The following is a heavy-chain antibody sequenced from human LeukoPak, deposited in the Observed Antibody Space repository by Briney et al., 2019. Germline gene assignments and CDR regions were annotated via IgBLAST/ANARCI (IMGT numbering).Heavy chain of an antibody. CDR1: GYTFTDHY. Sequence: ASVKVSCKASGYTFTDHYIHWLRQAPGHGPEWMGWIYPNNGATFYAQKFQGRVMMTTDASIHTTYMELTSLRSDDTAVYYCARDPYPKYSTGWYSNYWGQGTLVTVSS. CDR3: ARDPYPKYSTGWYSNY. CDR2: IYPNNGAT. D-gene: IGHD6-19*01. J-gene: IGHJ4*02. V-gene: IGHV1-2*02.